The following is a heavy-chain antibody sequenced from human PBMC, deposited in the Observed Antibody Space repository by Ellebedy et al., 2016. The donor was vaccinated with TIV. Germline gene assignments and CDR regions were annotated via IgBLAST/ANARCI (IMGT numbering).Heavy chain of an antibody. D-gene: IGHD5-18*01. CDR1: GFTFSRYA. Sequence: PGGSLRLSCAASGFTFSRYAMSWVRQAPGKGLEWVSGIFGSGGGISYADSVKGRFTISRDNSKSMVHLQMNSLRPECTAVYYCAKDRTSGDGYWVFDQWGQGTLVTVSS. CDR2: IFGSGGGI. V-gene: IGHV3-23*01. J-gene: IGHJ4*02. CDR3: AKDRTSGDGYWVFDQ.